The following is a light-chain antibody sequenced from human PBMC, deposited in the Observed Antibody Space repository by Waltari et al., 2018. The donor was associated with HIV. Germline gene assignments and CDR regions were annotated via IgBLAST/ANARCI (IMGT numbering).Light chain of an antibody. CDR2: STN. CDR3: VLYMGGGIWV. CDR1: SGSVSTSYY. Sequence: QTVVTQEPSFSVSPGGTVTLTCGLSSGSVSTSYYPSWYQQTLGQAPRTLIYSTNTRSSGVPDRFSGSILGNKAALTITGAQTDDESDYYCVLYMGGGIWVFGGGTKVTVL. J-gene: IGLJ3*02. V-gene: IGLV8-61*01.